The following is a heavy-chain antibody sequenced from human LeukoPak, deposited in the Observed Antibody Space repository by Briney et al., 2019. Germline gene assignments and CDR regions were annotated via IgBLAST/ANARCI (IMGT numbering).Heavy chain of an antibody. CDR2: IYYSGST. D-gene: IGHD5/OR15-5a*01. Sequence: SETLSLTCTVSGGSLSSYYWSWIRQPPGKGLEWIGYIYYSGSTNYNPSLKSRVTISVDTSKNQFSLKLSSVTAADTAVYYCARGVGPRIDYWGQGTLVTVSS. CDR1: GGSLSSYY. CDR3: ARGVGPRIDY. J-gene: IGHJ4*02. V-gene: IGHV4-59*01.